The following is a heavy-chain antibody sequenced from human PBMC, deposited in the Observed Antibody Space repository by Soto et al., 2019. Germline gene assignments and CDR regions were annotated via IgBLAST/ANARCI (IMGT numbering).Heavy chain of an antibody. Sequence: KQSQTLSLTCAISGDSVSSNSAAWNWIRQSPSRGLEWLGRTYYRSKWHYDYAVSVKSGITINPDTSKNQFSLQLNSVTPEDTAVYYCARDVIGSSTNRYYFDYWGRGTLVTVSS. J-gene: IGHJ4*01. V-gene: IGHV6-1*01. CDR2: TYYRSKWHY. CDR3: ARDVIGSSTNRYYFDY. CDR1: GDSVSSNSAA. D-gene: IGHD3-10*01.